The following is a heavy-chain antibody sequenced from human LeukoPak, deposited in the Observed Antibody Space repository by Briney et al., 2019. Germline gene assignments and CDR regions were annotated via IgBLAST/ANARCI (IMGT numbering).Heavy chain of an antibody. CDR3: AKNLYCGGGSCYPSALGMDV. CDR1: GFTFNSYA. J-gene: IGHJ6*02. Sequence: PGGSLRLSCAASGFTFNSYAMSWVRQAPGKGLEWVAAITGSGDSIFYADSVKGRFTISRDNSKNTLFLQMNSLRAEDTAVYYCAKNLYCGGGSCYPSALGMDVWGQGTTVTVSS. D-gene: IGHD2-15*01. CDR2: ITGSGDSI. V-gene: IGHV3-23*01.